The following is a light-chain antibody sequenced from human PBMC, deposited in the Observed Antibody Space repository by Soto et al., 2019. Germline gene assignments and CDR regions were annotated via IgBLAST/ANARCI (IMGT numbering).Light chain of an antibody. V-gene: IGLV1-44*01. CDR3: ATWDDSLKGYV. J-gene: IGLJ1*01. CDR2: TNN. Sequence: QSLLTQPPSASATPGQRVTISCSGSNSNIGTNTVNWYQQLPGTAPRLLIYTNNQRPSGVPQRFSGSKTGTSASLAIGGLQSEDGADYYCATWDDSLKGYVFGTGTKLTVL. CDR1: NSNIGTNT.